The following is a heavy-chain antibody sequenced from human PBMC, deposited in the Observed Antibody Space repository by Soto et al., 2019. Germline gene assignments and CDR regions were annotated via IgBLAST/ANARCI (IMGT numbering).Heavy chain of an antibody. V-gene: IGHV1-58*01. J-gene: IGHJ4*02. Sequence: GASVKVSCKSSGFTFTSSAVQWVRQARGQRLEWIGWIVVGSGNTNYAQKFQERVTITRDMSTSTAYMELSSLRSEDTAVYYCAADPPFHYYDSSGYQPDYWGQGTLVTVSS. D-gene: IGHD3-22*01. CDR1: GFTFTSSA. CDR3: AADPPFHYYDSSGYQPDY. CDR2: IVVGSGNT.